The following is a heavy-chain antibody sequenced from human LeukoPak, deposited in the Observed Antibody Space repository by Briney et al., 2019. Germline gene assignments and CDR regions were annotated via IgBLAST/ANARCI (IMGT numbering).Heavy chain of an antibody. D-gene: IGHD5-18*01. J-gene: IGHJ4*02. CDR3: ARDGDPNTATLDY. CDR2: IIPIFGTA. V-gene: IGHV1-69*05. Sequence: WVKVSCKASGGTFSSYAISWVRQAPGKGLEWMGRIIPIFGTANYAQKFQGRVTITTDESTSTAYMELSSLRSEDTAVYYCARDGDPNTATLDYWGQGTLVTVSS. CDR1: GGTFSSYA.